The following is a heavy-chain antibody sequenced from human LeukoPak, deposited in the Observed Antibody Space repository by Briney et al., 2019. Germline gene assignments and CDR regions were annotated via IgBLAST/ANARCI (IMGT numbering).Heavy chain of an antibody. D-gene: IGHD4/OR15-4a*01. V-gene: IGHV3-64D*06. CDR1: GFTFNSYP. Sequence: GGSLRLSCSASGFTFNSYPVHWVRQAPGKGLEYISGISRNGGSTYYADSVKGRFTISRDNSKNTLYLQMSSLRAEDTAVYYCVKESGFMVAPNSAFDIWGQGTMVTVSS. J-gene: IGHJ3*02. CDR3: VKESGFMVAPNSAFDI. CDR2: ISRNGGST.